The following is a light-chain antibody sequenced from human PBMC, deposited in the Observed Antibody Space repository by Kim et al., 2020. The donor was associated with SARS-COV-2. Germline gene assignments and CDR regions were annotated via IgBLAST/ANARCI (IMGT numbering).Light chain of an antibody. J-gene: IGKJ3*01. CDR3: QQAYSTPFT. CDR2: AAS. CDR1: QASISY. Sequence: ASIGDRVTITCRTSQASISYLNWYQQKPGRAPKILINAASNLQSGVPSRFSGSGSGTEFSLTISNLQPEDFATYYCQQAYSTPFTFGPGTKVDIK. V-gene: IGKV1-39*01.